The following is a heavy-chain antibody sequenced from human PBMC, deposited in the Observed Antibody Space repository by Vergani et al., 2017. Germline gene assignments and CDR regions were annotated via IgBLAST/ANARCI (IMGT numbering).Heavy chain of an antibody. V-gene: IGHV5-51*01. J-gene: IGHJ3*02. Sequence: EVQLVPSGAEVKKPGESLKISCKGSGYSFTSYWIGWVRQMPGKGLEWMGIIYPGDSDTRYSPSFQGQVTISADKSISTAYLQWSSLKASDTAMYYCASPLVGAKLSYAFDIWGQGTMVTVSS. CDR1: GYSFTSYW. CDR2: IYPGDSDT. D-gene: IGHD1-26*01. CDR3: ASPLVGAKLSYAFDI.